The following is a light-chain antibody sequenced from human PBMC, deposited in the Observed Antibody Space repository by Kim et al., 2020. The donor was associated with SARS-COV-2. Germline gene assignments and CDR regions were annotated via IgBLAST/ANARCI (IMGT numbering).Light chain of an antibody. CDR1: QSVSTY. Sequence: PGESATLSCMASQSVSTYLAWYQQKPGQAPRLLIYDASNRATGIPDRFSGSGSGTDFTLTISSLESEDFAVYYCQQRSNWPPALTFGGGTKVDIK. V-gene: IGKV3-11*01. J-gene: IGKJ4*01. CDR3: QQRSNWPPALT. CDR2: DAS.